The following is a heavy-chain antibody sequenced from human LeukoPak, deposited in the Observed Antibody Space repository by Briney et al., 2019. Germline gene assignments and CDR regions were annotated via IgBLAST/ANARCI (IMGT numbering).Heavy chain of an antibody. D-gene: IGHD6-6*01. CDR2: IYYSGST. CDR3: ARSYSSSSSEFYWYFDL. J-gene: IGHJ2*01. CDR1: GGSISSYY. Sequence: SETLSLTCTVSGGSISSYYWSWIRQPPGKGLEWIGYIYYSGSTNYNPSLKSRVTISVDTSKNQFSLKLSSVTAADTAVYYCARSYSSSSSEFYWYFDLWGRGTLVTVSS. V-gene: IGHV4-59*01.